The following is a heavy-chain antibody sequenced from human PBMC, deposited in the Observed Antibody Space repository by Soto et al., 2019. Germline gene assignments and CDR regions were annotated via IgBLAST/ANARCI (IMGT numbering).Heavy chain of an antibody. CDR3: ARDLGYYYGSGSYPFDY. D-gene: IGHD3-10*01. CDR1: GCTFTSYA. V-gene: IGHV1-3*01. CDR2: INAGNGNT. Sequence: GASVKVSCKASGCTFTSYAMHWVRQAPGQRLEWMGWINAGNGNTKYSQKFQGRVTITRDTSASTAYMELSSLRSEDTAVYYCARDLGYYYGSGSYPFDYWGQGTLVTVSS. J-gene: IGHJ4*02.